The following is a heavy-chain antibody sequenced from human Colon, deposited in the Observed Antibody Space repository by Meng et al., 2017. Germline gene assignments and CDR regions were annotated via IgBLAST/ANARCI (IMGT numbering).Heavy chain of an antibody. V-gene: IGHV3-23*04. J-gene: IGHJ4*02. D-gene: IGHD3/OR15-3a*01. CDR1: GFTFSSYA. CDR3: AKGRTSDY. Sequence: EVQRVESGGGLVQPGGSLRLSCVASGFTFSSYAMCWVRQAPGKGLEWVSAISNSGTSTYDADSVKGRFTISRDNSRNTLYLQMNSLRAEDTAVYYCAKGRTSDYWGQGTLVTVSS. CDR2: ISNSGTST.